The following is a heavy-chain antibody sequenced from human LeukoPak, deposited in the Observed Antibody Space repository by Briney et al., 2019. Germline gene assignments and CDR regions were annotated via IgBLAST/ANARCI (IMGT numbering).Heavy chain of an antibody. Sequence: SETLSLTCAVYGGSFSGYYWSWIRQPPGKGLEWIGEINHSGSTNYNPSLKSRVTISVDTSENQFSLKLSSVTAADTAVYYCARAPSSGYYYYYYYYMDVWGRGTTVTVSS. CDR2: INHSGST. CDR1: GGSFSGYY. CDR3: ARAPSSGYYYYYYYYMDV. J-gene: IGHJ6*03. V-gene: IGHV4-34*01. D-gene: IGHD3-22*01.